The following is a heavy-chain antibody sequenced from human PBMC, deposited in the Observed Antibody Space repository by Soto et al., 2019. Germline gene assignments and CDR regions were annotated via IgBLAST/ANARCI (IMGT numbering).Heavy chain of an antibody. CDR3: ARDPSITMPFGI. CDR1: GGSVTSYY. J-gene: IGHJ3*02. Sequence: PSETLSLTCTVSGGSVTSYYWSWIRQPPGKGMEWIGYLYYSGSTYYNPSLKSRVTISVDTSKNQFSLKLSSVTAADTAVYYCARDPSITMPFGIWGQGTMVTVSS. V-gene: IGHV4-59*02. D-gene: IGHD3-10*01. CDR2: LYYSGST.